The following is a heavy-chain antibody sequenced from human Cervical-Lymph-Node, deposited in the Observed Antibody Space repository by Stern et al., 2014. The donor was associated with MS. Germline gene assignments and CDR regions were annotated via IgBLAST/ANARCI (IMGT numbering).Heavy chain of an antibody. CDR1: GDTFINHA. CDR2: IIPMYDAA. J-gene: IGHJ3*02. CDR3: ARSFRRYYDSSGYPDALDM. V-gene: IGHV1-69*01. Sequence: VQLVQSGAEVKKPGSSVKVSCKASGDTFINHAFTWVRQATGQGLEWMGGIIPMYDAAKYAQKFLGRVTSTAEAPTNTAYMELSSVRSEDTSMFYCARSFRRYYDSSGYPDALDMWGQGTMVTVSS. D-gene: IGHD3-22*01.